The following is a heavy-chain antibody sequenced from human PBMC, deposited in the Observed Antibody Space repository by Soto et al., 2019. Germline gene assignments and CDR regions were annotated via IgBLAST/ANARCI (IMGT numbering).Heavy chain of an antibody. V-gene: IGHV1-18*01. CDR2: ISAYNGNT. CDR3: ARDGEEQYYYYYGMDV. Sequence: QVQLVQSGAEVKKPGASVKVSCKASGYTFTSYGISCVRQAPGQGLEWMGWISAYNGNTNYAQKLQGRVTMTTDTSTSTAYMELRSLRSDDTAVYYCARDGEEQYYYYYGMDVWGQGTTVTVSS. CDR1: GYTFTSYG. J-gene: IGHJ6*02. D-gene: IGHD2-21*01.